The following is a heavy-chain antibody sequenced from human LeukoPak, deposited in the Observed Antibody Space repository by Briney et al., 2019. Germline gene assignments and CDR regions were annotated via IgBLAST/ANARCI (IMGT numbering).Heavy chain of an antibody. V-gene: IGHV1-46*01. CDR2: INPSAGST. J-gene: IGHJ4*02. CDR1: GYTFTKYY. D-gene: IGHD1-26*01. Sequence: GASVKVSCKASGYTFTKYYIHWVRQAPGQGLEWMGIINPSAGSTNYAQKLQGRVTMTTDTSTSTAYMELRSLRSDDTAVYYCARGNHKGATHVDYWGQGTLVTVSS. CDR3: ARGNHKGATHVDY.